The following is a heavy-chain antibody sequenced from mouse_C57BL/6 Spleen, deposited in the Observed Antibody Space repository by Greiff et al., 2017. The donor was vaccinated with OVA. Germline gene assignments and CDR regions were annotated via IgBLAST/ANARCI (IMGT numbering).Heavy chain of an antibody. V-gene: IGHV1-61*01. CDR2: IYPSDSET. J-gene: IGHJ3*01. D-gene: IGHD2-5*01. CDR1: GYTFTSYW. Sequence: QVQLQQSGAELVRPGSSVKLSCKASGYTFTSYWMDWVKQRPGQGLEWIGNIYPSDSETHYNQKFKDKATLTVDKSSSTAYMQLSSLTSEDSAVYYCARSDYSNYGFAYWGQGTLVTVSA. CDR3: ARSDYSNYGFAY.